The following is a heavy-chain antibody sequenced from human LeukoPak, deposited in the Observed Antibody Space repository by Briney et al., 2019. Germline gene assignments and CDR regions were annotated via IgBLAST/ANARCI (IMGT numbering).Heavy chain of an antibody. J-gene: IGHJ4*02. Sequence: SGGSLRLSCAASGFTSSSYAMSWVRQAPGKGLEWVSAISGSGGSTYYADSVKGRFTISRDNSKNTLYLQMNSLRAEDTAVYYCAKEETMPTVTTYCDYWGQGTLVTVSS. CDR3: AKEETMPTVTTYCDY. CDR1: GFTSSSYA. V-gene: IGHV3-23*01. D-gene: IGHD4-17*01. CDR2: ISGSGGST.